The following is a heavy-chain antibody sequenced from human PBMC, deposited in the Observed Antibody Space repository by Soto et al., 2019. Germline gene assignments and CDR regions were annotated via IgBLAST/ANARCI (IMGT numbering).Heavy chain of an antibody. CDR3: ARQSKYSGYDPLYY. CDR2: IIPILGIA. Sequence: QVPLVQSGAEVKKPGSSVKVSCKASGGTFSSYTISWVRQAPGQGLEWMGRIIPILGIANYAQKFQGRVTITADKSTSTAYMELSSLRSEDTAVYYCARQSKYSGYDPLYYWGQGTLVTVSS. CDR1: GGTFSSYT. J-gene: IGHJ4*02. D-gene: IGHD5-12*01. V-gene: IGHV1-69*02.